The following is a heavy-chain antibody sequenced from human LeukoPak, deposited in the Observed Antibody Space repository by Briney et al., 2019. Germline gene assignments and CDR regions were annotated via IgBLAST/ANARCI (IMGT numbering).Heavy chain of an antibody. D-gene: IGHD5/OR15-5a*01. CDR2: IYYSGST. Sequence: SETLSPTCTVSGGSISSSSYYWGWIRQPPGKGLEWIGSIYYSGSTYYNPSLKSRVTISVDTSKNQFSLKLSSVTAADTAVYYCAKNSGVSNPKTPLDYWGQGTLVTVSS. CDR3: AKNSGVSNPKTPLDY. V-gene: IGHV4-39*07. J-gene: IGHJ4*02. CDR1: GGSISSSSYY.